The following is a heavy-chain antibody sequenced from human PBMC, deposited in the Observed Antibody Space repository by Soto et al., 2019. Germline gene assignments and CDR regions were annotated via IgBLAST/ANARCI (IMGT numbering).Heavy chain of an antibody. Sequence: EVQLVESGGGLVKPGGSLRLSCAASGFTFSSYSMNWVRQAPGKGLEWFSSISSSSSFIYYADSVKGRFTISRDNAKNSLYLQMNSLRAEDTAMFYCARSYDILTGYSGFDYWGQGTLVTVSS. CDR1: GFTFSSYS. CDR2: ISSSSSFI. D-gene: IGHD3-9*01. J-gene: IGHJ4*02. CDR3: ARSYDILTGYSGFDY. V-gene: IGHV3-21*01.